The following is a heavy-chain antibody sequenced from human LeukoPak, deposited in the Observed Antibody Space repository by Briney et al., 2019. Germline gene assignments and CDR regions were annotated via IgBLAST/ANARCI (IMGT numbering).Heavy chain of an antibody. V-gene: IGHV1-69*06. CDR1: GGTFSIYA. J-gene: IGHJ4*01. CDR2: IIPIFGTA. CDR3: ARVTTAPGGYYFDY. D-gene: IGHD1-1*01. Sequence: SVTVSFTASGGTFSIYAISWVRQAPGQGLEWMGGIIPIFGTANYAQKFQGRVTITADKSTSTAYMELSSLRSEDTAVYYCARVTTAPGGYYFDYWGHGTLVTVSS.